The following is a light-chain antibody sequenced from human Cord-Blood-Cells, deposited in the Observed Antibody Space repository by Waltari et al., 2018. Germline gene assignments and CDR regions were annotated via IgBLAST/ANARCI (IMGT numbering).Light chain of an antibody. CDR3: SSYTSSSTWV. CDR2: DVS. Sequence: QSALTQPAAVSGSPGQSLTISRTGTSSDVGGYNYVYWYQHHPGKAPKLMVYDVSNRPSGVSTRLSGSKPGNTASLTISGLQAEDEADYYCSSYTSSSTWVFGGGTKLTVL. J-gene: IGLJ3*02. CDR1: SSDVGGYNY. V-gene: IGLV2-14*03.